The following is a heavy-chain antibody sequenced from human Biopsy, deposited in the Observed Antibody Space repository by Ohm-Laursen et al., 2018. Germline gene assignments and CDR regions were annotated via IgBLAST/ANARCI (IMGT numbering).Heavy chain of an antibody. J-gene: IGHJ4*02. CDR1: RDSISNYY. Sequence: SETLSLTCTVSRDSISNYYWTWIRQSPGKGLEWIGSITYRGSTYYNPSLKSRVTVSIHTSRNQFSLKLTSVAAADTAVYFCARDSRGGHLNTTLITGKNLDSWGQGILVTVSS. D-gene: IGHD3-16*01. CDR2: ITYRGST. V-gene: IGHV4-59*01. CDR3: ARDSRGGHLNTTLITGKNLDS.